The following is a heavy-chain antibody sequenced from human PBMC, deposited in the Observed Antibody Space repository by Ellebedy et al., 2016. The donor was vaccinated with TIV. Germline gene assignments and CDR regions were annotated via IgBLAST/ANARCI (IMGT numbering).Heavy chain of an antibody. CDR2: IDNDGTRT. V-gene: IGHV3-74*01. D-gene: IGHD2-8*02. J-gene: IGHJ4*02. CDR1: GFTFSDYW. CDR3: ASGMVVSMTGTSDY. Sequence: GESLKISXAASGFTFSDYWMHWVRQVPGKGLVWVSRIDNDGTRTDYADSVKGRFIISRDNAKNRLYLEMNSLRAEDSALYYCASGMVVSMTGTSDYWGQGTLVTVSS.